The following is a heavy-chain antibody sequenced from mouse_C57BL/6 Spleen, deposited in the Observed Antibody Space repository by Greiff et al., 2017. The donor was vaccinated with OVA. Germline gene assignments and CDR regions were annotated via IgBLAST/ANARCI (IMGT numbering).Heavy chain of an antibody. CDR3: ARSWGRDAMDY. Sequence: VQLQQSGAELVRPGSSVKLSCKASGYTFTSYWMDWVKQRPGQGLEWIGNIYPSDSETHYNQKFKDKATLTVDKSSSTAYMQLSSLTSEDSAVYYCARSWGRDAMDYWGQGTSVTVSS. J-gene: IGHJ4*01. CDR1: GYTFTSYW. CDR2: IYPSDSET. V-gene: IGHV1-61*01.